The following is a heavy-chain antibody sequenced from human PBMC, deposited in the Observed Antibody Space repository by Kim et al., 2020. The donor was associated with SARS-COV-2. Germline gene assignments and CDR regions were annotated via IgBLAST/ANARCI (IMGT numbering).Heavy chain of an antibody. CDR1: GGSISSYY. CDR2: IYYSGST. Sequence: SETLSLTCTVSGGSISSYYWSWIRQPPGKGLEWIGYIYYSGSTNYNPSLKSRVTISVDTSKNQFSLKLSSVTAADTAVYYCARDGRYYDILTGYYPGGAFDIWGQGTMVTVSS. J-gene: IGHJ3*02. D-gene: IGHD3-9*01. CDR3: ARDGRYYDILTGYYPGGAFDI. V-gene: IGHV4-59*01.